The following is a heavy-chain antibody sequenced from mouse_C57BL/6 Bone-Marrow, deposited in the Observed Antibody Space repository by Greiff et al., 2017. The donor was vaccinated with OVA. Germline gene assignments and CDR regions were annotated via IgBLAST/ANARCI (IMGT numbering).Heavy chain of an antibody. D-gene: IGHD2-5*01. V-gene: IGHV3-6*01. CDR3: ARTYSNSFDY. CDR2: ISYDGSN. Sequence: DVKLQESGPGLVKPSQSLSLTCSVTGYSITSGYYWNWIRQFPGNKLEWMGYISYDGSNNYNPSLKNRISITRDTSKNQFFLKLNSVTTKDTATYYCARTYSNSFDYWGQGTTLTVSS. J-gene: IGHJ2*01. CDR1: GYSITSGYY.